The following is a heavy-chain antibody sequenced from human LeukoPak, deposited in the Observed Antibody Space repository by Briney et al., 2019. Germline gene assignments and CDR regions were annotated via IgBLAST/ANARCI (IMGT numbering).Heavy chain of an antibody. J-gene: IGHJ3*02. CDR3: ARPIVVVPLRAFDI. Sequence: SETLSLTCAVYGGSFSGYYWSWIRQPPGKGLEWIGEINHGGSTNSNPSLKSRVTISLDTSKNQFSLKLSSVTAADTAVYYCARPIVVVPLRAFDIWGQGTLVTVSS. V-gene: IGHV4-34*01. D-gene: IGHD2-21*01. CDR1: GGSFSGYY. CDR2: INHGGST.